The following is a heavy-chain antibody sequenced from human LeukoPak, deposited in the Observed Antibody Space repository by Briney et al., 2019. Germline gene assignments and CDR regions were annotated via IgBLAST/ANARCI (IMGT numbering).Heavy chain of an antibody. Sequence: SQTLSLTCAISGDSVSRNSAAWNCIRHSPSRGLEWLGRTYYRSKWYDDNAVFVKSRITINPDTSKQQYSLQLNSVTPEDTAVYYCSRAGPGFDYWGQGTLVTVSS. CDR1: GDSVSRNSAA. CDR2: TYYRSKWYD. V-gene: IGHV6-1*01. J-gene: IGHJ4*02. CDR3: SRAGPGFDY.